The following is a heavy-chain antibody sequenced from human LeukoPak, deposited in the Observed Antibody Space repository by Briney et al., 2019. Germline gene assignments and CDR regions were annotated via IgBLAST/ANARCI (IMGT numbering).Heavy chain of an antibody. CDR1: GFTFSDYY. CDR2: ISSSGSTI. Sequence: GGSLRLSCAAPGFTFSDYYMSWIRQAPGKGLEWVSYISSSGSTIYYADSVKGRFTISRDNAKNSLCLQMNSLRAEDTAVYYCARDSSYYYDSSGYGYWGQGTLVTVSS. CDR3: ARDSSYYYDSSGYGY. J-gene: IGHJ4*02. V-gene: IGHV3-11*01. D-gene: IGHD3-22*01.